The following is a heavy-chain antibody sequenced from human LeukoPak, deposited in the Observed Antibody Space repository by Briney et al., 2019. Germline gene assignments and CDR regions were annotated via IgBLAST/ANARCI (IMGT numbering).Heavy chain of an antibody. CDR2: IYHSGSP. V-gene: IGHV4-4*02. CDR1: GGSISSNNW. CDR3: ARVNINNWHSCDY. Sequence: SGTLSLTCAVSGGSISSNNWWGWVRQPPGKGMEWIGEIYHSGSPNYNPSLKSRVTISVDKSRNHFSLNLSSVTAADTAVYYCARVNINNWHSCDYWGQGTLVTVSS. J-gene: IGHJ4*02. D-gene: IGHD1-1*01.